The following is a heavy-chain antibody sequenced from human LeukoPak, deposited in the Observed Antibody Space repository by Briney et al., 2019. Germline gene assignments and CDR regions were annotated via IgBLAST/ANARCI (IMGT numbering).Heavy chain of an antibody. CDR1: GGSISSYY. CDR2: IYYSGST. Sequence: PSETLSLTCTVSGGSISSYYWSWIRQPPGKGLEWIGYIYYSGSTNYNPSLKSRVTISVDTSKNQFSLKLSSVTAADTAVYYCVLGVWDYYYGMDVWGQGTTVTVSS. CDR3: VLGVWDYYYGMDV. D-gene: IGHD3-16*01. V-gene: IGHV4-59*01. J-gene: IGHJ6*02.